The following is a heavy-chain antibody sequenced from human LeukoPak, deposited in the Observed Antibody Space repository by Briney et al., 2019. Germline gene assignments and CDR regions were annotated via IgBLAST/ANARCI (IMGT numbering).Heavy chain of an antibody. CDR1: GFTFSSYW. D-gene: IGHD2-21*01. V-gene: IGHV3-7*01. CDR3: AREHTYYYYYYGMDV. CDR2: IKQDGSEK. J-gene: IGHJ6*02. Sequence: PGGSLRLSCAASGFTFSSYWMSWVRQAPGKGLEWVANIKQDGSEKYYVDSVKGRFTISRDNAKNSLYLQMNSLRAEDTAVYYCAREHTYYYYYYGMDVWGQGTTVTVSS.